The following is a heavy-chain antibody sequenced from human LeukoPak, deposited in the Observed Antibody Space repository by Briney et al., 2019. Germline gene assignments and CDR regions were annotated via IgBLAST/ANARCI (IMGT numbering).Heavy chain of an antibody. V-gene: IGHV3-23*01. CDR1: GFTFSSDA. Sequence: GGPLRLSCVASGFTFSSDAMTWARQAPGKGLEWVAGIIGGSGASTYYADSAKGRFTVSRDNSRNTVYLRMNRLRAEDTALYYCAKDWHFDLWGRGTLVTVSS. CDR2: IIGGSGAST. J-gene: IGHJ2*01. CDR3: AKDWHFDL.